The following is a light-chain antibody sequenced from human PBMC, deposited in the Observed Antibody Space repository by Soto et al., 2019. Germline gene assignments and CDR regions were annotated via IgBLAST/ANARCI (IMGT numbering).Light chain of an antibody. CDR2: SVS. J-gene: IGKJ4*01. CDR3: MNAVQTLT. CDR1: QSPLHSNGNTY. V-gene: IGKV2-28*01. Sequence: DIVMTQSPLSLAVTLGEPASISCRSSQSPLHSNGNTYLDWYLQKPGQSPQLLIYSVSFRDSRVPDRFSGSGSDRDFTLKISRVEAEDVGVYYCMNAVQTLTFGGGTRVEIK.